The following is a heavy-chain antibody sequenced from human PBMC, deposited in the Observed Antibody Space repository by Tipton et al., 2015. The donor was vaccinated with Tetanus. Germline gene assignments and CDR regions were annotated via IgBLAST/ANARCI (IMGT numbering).Heavy chain of an antibody. J-gene: IGHJ4*02. CDR1: GGSLSRYY. CDR3: ARAAGFLGLTHDF. D-gene: IGHD2/OR15-2a*01. V-gene: IGHV4-34*01. Sequence: TLSLTCAVYGGSLSRYYWSWIRQPPGKDLEWIGYIYQTGTTYYNPSLKGRVTISMDRSNTQFSLRLDSLTAADTAVYYCARAAGFLGLTHDFWGRGTLVSVSS. CDR2: IYQTGTT.